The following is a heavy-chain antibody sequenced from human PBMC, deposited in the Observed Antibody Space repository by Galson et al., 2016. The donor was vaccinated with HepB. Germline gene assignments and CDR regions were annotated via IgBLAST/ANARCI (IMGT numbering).Heavy chain of an antibody. CDR1: GVNFSAET. D-gene: IGHD5-18*01. Sequence: SLRLSCADSGVNFSAETMSWVRRLPGRGLEWISAMTGSGDITLYADSVKGRFIISRDNSRNTLYLQMNSLRGEDTALYYCVRGRGWLWLEFVFWGPGTPVTVSS. J-gene: IGHJ4*02. CDR3: VRGRGWLWLEFVF. V-gene: IGHV3-23*01. CDR2: MTGSGDIT.